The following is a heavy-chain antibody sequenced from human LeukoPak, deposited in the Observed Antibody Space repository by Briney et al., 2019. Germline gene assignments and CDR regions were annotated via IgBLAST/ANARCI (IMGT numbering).Heavy chain of an antibody. CDR2: INPNSGGT. Sequence: ASVKVSCKASGYTFTGYYMHWVRQAPGQGLEWMGWINPNSGGTNYAQKFQGRVTVTRDTSISTAYMELSRLRSDDTAVYYCARGARGYSSGWPLGYWGQGTLVTVSS. V-gene: IGHV1-2*02. CDR1: GYTFTGYY. CDR3: ARGARGYSSGWPLGY. J-gene: IGHJ4*02. D-gene: IGHD6-19*01.